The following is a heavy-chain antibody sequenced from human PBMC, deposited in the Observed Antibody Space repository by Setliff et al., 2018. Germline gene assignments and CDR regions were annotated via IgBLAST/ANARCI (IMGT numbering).Heavy chain of an antibody. V-gene: IGHV7-4-1*02. CDR2: INTKTGDP. D-gene: IGHD5-12*01. Sequence: SVKVSCKASGYSLSNYVMNWVRQAPGQGLEWMGWINTKTGDPTYAQGYTGRFAFSLDTSDSATYLDISNLKAEDTATYYCARADHLVATTFDYWGQGTLVTVSS. CDR1: GYSLSNYV. J-gene: IGHJ4*01. CDR3: ARADHLVATTFDY.